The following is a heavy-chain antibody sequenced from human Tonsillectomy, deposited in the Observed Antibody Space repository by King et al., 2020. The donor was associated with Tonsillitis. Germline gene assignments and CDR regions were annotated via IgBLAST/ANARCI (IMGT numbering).Heavy chain of an antibody. CDR3: ARDPITGTGAFDI. Sequence: VQLVESGAEVKKPGASVKVSCTASGYTFTNYYQHWVRQAPGQGLEWMGIINPGGGTTISAQKFQGRVTMTRDTSTSTVYMELSSLRSDDTAVYYCARDPITGTGAFDIWGQGTTVTVSS. V-gene: IGHV1-46*03. D-gene: IGHD3-10*01. J-gene: IGHJ3*02. CDR2: INPGGGTT. CDR1: GYTFTNYY.